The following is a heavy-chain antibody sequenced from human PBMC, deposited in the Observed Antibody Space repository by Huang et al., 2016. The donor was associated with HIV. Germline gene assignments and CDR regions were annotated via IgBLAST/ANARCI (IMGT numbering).Heavy chain of an antibody. CDR2: IIHMFGTA. Sequence: QVQLVQAGPEVKKRGSSVKVSCKASGEALSEYACNWVREAPRHGLELMVGIIHMFGTAKYAQKFEGRLTITADESTNPGYMELSRLELEDTAVYYCARARGGWGTYRFTGNDYWGQGTLVTVSS. CDR3: ARARGGWGTYRFTGNDY. CDR1: GEALSEYA. D-gene: IGHD3-16*02. V-gene: IGHV1-69*13. J-gene: IGHJ4*02.